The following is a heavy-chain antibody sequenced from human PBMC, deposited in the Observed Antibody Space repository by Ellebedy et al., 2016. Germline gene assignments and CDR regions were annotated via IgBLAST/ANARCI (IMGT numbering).Heavy chain of an antibody. D-gene: IGHD3-22*01. V-gene: IGHV5-51*01. J-gene: IGHJ3*02. CDR3: ARRRDGSSGPLDAFDI. CDR2: IYPGDSDT. CDR1: GYSFPSYW. Sequence: GESLKISXKGSGYSFPSYWIGWVRQMPGKGLEWMGIIYPGDSDTRYSPSFQGQVTISADKSISTAYLQWSSLKASDTAMYYCARRRDGSSGPLDAFDIWGQGTMVTVSS.